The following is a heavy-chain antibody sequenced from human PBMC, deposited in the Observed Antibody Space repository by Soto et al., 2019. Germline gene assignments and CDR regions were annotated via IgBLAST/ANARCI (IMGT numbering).Heavy chain of an antibody. V-gene: IGHV4-34*01. J-gene: IGHJ5*02. D-gene: IGHD3-3*01. CDR2: INHSGST. Sequence: NPSETLSLTCAVYGGSFSGYYWSWIRQPPGKGLEWIGEINHSGSTNYNPSLKSRVTISVDTSKNQFSLKLSSVTAADTAVYYCARGQLSYYDFWSGYRNWFDPWGQGTLVTVSS. CDR1: GGSFSGYY. CDR3: ARGQLSYYDFWSGYRNWFDP.